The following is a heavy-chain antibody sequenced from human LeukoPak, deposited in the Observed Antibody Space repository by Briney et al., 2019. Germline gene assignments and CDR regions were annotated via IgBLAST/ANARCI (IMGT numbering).Heavy chain of an antibody. Sequence: SETLSLTCTVSGGSISGYFWTWIRKPAGKGLEWIGRMYSTGSNNYNPSLKSRVTMSLDTSKNHFSLNLTSVTAADTAVYYWARDPTTVTKGFDVWGQGTMVTVSS. CDR3: ARDPTTVTKGFDV. D-gene: IGHD4-17*01. CDR2: MYSTGSN. V-gene: IGHV4-4*07. CDR1: GGSISGYF. J-gene: IGHJ3*01.